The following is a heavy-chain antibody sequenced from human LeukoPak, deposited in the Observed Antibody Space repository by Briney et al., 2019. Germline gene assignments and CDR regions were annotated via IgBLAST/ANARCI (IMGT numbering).Heavy chain of an antibody. Sequence: SETLSLTCTVSGGSISSYYWSWIRQPAGKGLEWIGRIYTSGSTNCNPSLKSRVTMSVDTSKNQFSLKLSSVTAADTAVFYCARAPDYYDSSGYCPAFDYWGQGTLVTVSS. CDR1: GGSISSYY. V-gene: IGHV4-4*07. J-gene: IGHJ4*02. CDR3: ARAPDYYDSSGYCPAFDY. CDR2: IYTSGST. D-gene: IGHD3-22*01.